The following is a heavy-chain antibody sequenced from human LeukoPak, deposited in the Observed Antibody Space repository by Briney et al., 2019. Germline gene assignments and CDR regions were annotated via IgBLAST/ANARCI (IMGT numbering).Heavy chain of an antibody. V-gene: IGHV4-59*01. CDR2: VYNSRST. CDR3: ARALEWGSVRRWFDP. Sequence: LTCTVXXXXXXTXXWSXXXQXPGXXXXXXXYVYNSRSTSYNPSLKSRVTISVDMSKNQFSLKLSSVTAADTAVYYCARALEWGSVRRWFDPWGQGTLVTVSS. J-gene: IGHJ5*02. CDR1: XXXXXTXX. D-gene: IGHD1-26*01.